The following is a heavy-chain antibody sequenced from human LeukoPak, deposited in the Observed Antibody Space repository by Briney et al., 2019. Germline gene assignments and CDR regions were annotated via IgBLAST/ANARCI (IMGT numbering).Heavy chain of an antibody. CDR1: GYTFTSYD. V-gene: IGHV1-8*01. CDR3: ARAYSYYDFWSGLVSYGMDV. D-gene: IGHD3-3*01. Sequence: ASVKVSCKASGYTFTSYDINWVRQAPGQGLEWMGWMNPNSGNTGYAQKFQGRVTMTRNTSISTAYMELSSLRSEDTAVYYCARAYSYYDFWSGLVSYGMDVWGQGTTVTVSS. J-gene: IGHJ6*02. CDR2: MNPNSGNT.